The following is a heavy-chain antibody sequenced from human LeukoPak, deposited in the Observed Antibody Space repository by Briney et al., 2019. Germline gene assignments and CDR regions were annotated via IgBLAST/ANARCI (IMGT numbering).Heavy chain of an antibody. CDR1: GGSISSSSYY. Sequence: SETLSLTCTVSGGSISSSSYYWGWIRQPPGKGLEWIGSIYYSGSTYYNPSLKSRVTISVDTSKNQFSLKLSSVTAADTAVYYCARCGFNYYGSGSYSAYYYMDVWGKGTTVTISS. V-gene: IGHV4-39*01. CDR2: IYYSGST. D-gene: IGHD3-10*01. J-gene: IGHJ6*03. CDR3: ARCGFNYYGSGSYSAYYYMDV.